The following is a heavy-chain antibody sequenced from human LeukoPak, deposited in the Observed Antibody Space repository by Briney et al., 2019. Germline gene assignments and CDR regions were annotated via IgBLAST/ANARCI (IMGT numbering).Heavy chain of an antibody. V-gene: IGHV4-39*01. CDR1: GGSISSGSYY. J-gene: IGHJ4*02. D-gene: IGHD6-19*01. Sequence: TSETLSLTCTVSGGSISSGSYYWSWIRQPPGKGLEWIGEINHSGSTNYNPSLKSRVTISVDTSKNQFSLKLSSVTAADTAVYYCARQLKAYSSGWYRWDYWGQGTLVTVSS. CDR3: ARQLKAYSSGWYRWDY. CDR2: INHSGST.